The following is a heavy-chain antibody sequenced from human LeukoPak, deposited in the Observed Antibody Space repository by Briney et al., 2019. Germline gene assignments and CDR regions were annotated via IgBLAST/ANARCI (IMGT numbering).Heavy chain of an antibody. V-gene: IGHV4-39*07. Sequence: GSLRLSRAASGFAFSSYSMNWVRQAPGKGLEWIGSIYYSGSTYYNPSLKSRVTISVDTSKNQFSLKLSSVTAADTAVYYCARDRGSGTLGGIDYWGQGTLVTVSS. D-gene: IGHD3-10*01. CDR2: IYYSGST. CDR1: GFAFSSYS. CDR3: ARDRGSGTLGGIDY. J-gene: IGHJ4*02.